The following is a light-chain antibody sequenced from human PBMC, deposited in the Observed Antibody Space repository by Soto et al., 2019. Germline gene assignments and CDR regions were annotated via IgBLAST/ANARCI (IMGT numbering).Light chain of an antibody. Sequence: DTQMTQSPSTLSASVGDRVTITCRASQSISNCLAWYQQRPGRAPNLLIHTASTLKSGLPSRFSGSGSGTEFTLTISSLQPDDFATYYCQQYKSYSPTFGQGTKVEIK. CDR3: QQYKSYSPT. V-gene: IGKV1-5*03. CDR1: QSISNC. CDR2: TAS. J-gene: IGKJ1*01.